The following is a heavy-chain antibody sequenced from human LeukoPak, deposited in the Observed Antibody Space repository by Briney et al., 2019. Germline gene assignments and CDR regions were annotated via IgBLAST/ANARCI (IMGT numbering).Heavy chain of an antibody. J-gene: IGHJ3*02. CDR2: ISSSSSYI. V-gene: IGHV3-21*01. D-gene: IGHD2-21*02. Sequence: GGSLRLSCTASGFTFSNSDMNWVRQAPGKGLEWVSSISSSSSYIYYADSVKGRFTISRDNAKNSLYLQMNSLRAEDTAVYYCARDLTNCGGDCHDAFDIWGQGTMVTVSS. CDR3: ARDLTNCGGDCHDAFDI. CDR1: GFTFSNSD.